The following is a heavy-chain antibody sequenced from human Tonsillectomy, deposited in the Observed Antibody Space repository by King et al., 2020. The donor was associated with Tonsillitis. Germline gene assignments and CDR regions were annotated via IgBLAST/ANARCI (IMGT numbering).Heavy chain of an antibody. Sequence: HVQLQESGPGLVKPSETLSLTCSVSGGSISSYFWHWIRQPPWKRLEWIGYIDFRGSTNYNPSPTSLLTISVDTSSNQFSLHLSSATASDTAVYYCSRGVAAAVKFWGQGTLVTVSS. CDR1: GGSISSYF. D-gene: IGHD6-13*01. J-gene: IGHJ4*02. CDR2: IDFRGST. V-gene: IGHV4-59*01. CDR3: SRGVAAAVKF.